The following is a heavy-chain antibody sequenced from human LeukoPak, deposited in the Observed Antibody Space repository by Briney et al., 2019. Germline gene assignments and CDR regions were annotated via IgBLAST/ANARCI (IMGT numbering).Heavy chain of an antibody. D-gene: IGHD3-22*01. CDR3: ARGARDYYDSRGYYTY. V-gene: IGHV1-2*06. CDR2: INPSSGGT. Sequence: ASVKVSCKASGYTFTGYYMHWVRQAPGQGLEWMGRINPSSGGTNCAQKFQGRVTMTRDTSISTAYMELSRLRSDDTAVYYCARGARDYYDSRGYYTYWGQGTLVTVSS. J-gene: IGHJ4*02. CDR1: GYTFTGYY.